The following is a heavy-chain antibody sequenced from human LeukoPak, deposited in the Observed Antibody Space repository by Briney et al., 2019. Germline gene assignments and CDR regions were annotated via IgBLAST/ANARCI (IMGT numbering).Heavy chain of an antibody. CDR2: IYTSGST. D-gene: IGHD3-3*01. J-gene: IGHJ3*02. CDR1: GGSISSGSYY. Sequence: SQTPSLTCTVSGGSISSGSYYWSWIRQPAGKGLEWIGRIYTSGSTNYNPSLKSRVTISVDTSKNQFSLKLSSVTAADTAVYYCARDPSVFGAFDIWGQGTMVTVSS. CDR3: ARDPSVFGAFDI. V-gene: IGHV4-61*02.